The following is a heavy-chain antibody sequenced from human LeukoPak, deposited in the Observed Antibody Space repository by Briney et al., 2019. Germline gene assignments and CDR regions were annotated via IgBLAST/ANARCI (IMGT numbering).Heavy chain of an antibody. CDR2: INPNSGGT. J-gene: IGHJ4*02. CDR3: ARSVSGYYDSSGYYYY. Sequence: ASVKVSCKASGYTFTGYYMHWVRQAPGQGLEWMGRINPNSGGTNYAQKFQGRVTMTRDTSISTAYMELSRLRSDDTAVYYCARSVSGYYDSSGYYYYWGQGTLVTVSS. CDR1: GYTFTGYY. D-gene: IGHD3-22*01. V-gene: IGHV1-2*06.